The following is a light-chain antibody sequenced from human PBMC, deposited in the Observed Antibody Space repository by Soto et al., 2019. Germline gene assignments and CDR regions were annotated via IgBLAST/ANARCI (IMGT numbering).Light chain of an antibody. J-gene: IGKJ1*01. CDR3: HQYNSWPQT. CDR2: GAS. Sequence: EIVMTQSPATLSVSPGERAALSCRASQSVSGNLAWYQQKPGQAPRLLIYGASTRATGIPARFSGSGSGTEFTLTISSLQSEDFAVYYCHQYNSWPQTFGQGTKVEF. V-gene: IGKV3-15*01. CDR1: QSVSGN.